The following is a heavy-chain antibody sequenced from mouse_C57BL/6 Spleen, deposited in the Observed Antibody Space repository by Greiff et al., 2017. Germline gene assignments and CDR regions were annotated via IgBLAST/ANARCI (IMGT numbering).Heavy chain of an antibody. D-gene: IGHD2-4*01. Sequence: QVQLQQPGTELVKPGASVKLSCKASGYTFTSYWMHWVKQRPGQGLEWIGNINPSNGGTNYNEKFKSKATLTVDKSSSTAYMQLSSLTSEDSAVYYCAREEPIYYDYDGYAMDYWGQGTSVTVSS. V-gene: IGHV1-53*01. CDR2: INPSNGGT. CDR1: GYTFTSYW. CDR3: AREEPIYYDYDGYAMDY. J-gene: IGHJ4*01.